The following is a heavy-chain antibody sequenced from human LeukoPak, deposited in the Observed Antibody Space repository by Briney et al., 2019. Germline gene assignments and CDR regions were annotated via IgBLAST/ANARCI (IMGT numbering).Heavy chain of an antibody. CDR1: GFTFSSYE. J-gene: IGHJ3*02. Sequence: GSLRLSCAASGFTFSSYEMNWVRQAPGKGLEWVSYISSSGSTIYYAGSVKGRFTISRDNAKNSLYLQMNSLRAEDTAVYYCARGLRTLPPAFDIWGQGTMVTVSS. V-gene: IGHV3-48*03. D-gene: IGHD3-16*01. CDR3: ARGLRTLPPAFDI. CDR2: ISSSGSTI.